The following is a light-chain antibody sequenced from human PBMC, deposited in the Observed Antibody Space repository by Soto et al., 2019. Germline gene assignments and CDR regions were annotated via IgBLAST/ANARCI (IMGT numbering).Light chain of an antibody. CDR3: QQYNNWPLT. CDR1: QSVYSN. J-gene: IGKJ4*01. Sequence: EIVMTQYPASLSVSPGERATLSCRSSQSVYSNWAWYQQKPGQAPRLLIYGASTRATGIPATFSGSGSGTEFTLTISSLQYEDFAVYYCQQYNNWPLTFGGGTKVEIK. V-gene: IGKV3-15*01. CDR2: GAS.